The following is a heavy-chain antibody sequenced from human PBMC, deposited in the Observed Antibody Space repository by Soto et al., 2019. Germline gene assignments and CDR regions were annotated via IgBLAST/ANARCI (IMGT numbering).Heavy chain of an antibody. J-gene: IGHJ6*03. CDR3: AKADVLAANNCWYYYYMDV. CDR2: ISGSGGST. CDR1: GFTFSSYA. Sequence: SLRLSCAASGFTFSSYAMSWVRQAPGKGLEWVSAISGSGGSTYYADSVKGRFTISRDNSKNTLYLQMNSLRAEDTAVYYCAKADVLAANNCWYYYYMDVWGKGTKVTVSS. V-gene: IGHV3-23*01. D-gene: IGHD2-2*01.